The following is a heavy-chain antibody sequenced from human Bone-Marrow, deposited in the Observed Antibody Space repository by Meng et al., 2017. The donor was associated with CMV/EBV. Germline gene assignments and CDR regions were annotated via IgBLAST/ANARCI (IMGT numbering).Heavy chain of an antibody. V-gene: IGHV3-20*04. D-gene: IGHD2-15*01. J-gene: IGHJ4*02. CDR3: AISSVVVVAAGFDY. CDR2: INWNGGST. Sequence: GESLKISCAASGFTFDDYGMSWVRQAPGKGLEWVSGINWNGGSTAYVDSVKGRFTISRDNAKNSLYLQMNSLRAEDTAVYYCAISSVVVVAAGFDYWGRGTLVTVSS. CDR1: GFTFDDYG.